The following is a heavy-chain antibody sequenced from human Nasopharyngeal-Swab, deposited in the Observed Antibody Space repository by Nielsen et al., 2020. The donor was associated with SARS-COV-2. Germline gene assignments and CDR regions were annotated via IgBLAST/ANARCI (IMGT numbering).Heavy chain of an antibody. CDR3: AKGADYGDHAGWFDP. CDR2: MSGNGRQI. Sequence: WIRQPPGKGLEWVAGMSGNGRQIYYADSVKGRFTISRDNSLQTLYLEMNRLRVDDTAIYHCAKGADYGDHAGWFDPWGQGTQVTVSS. V-gene: IGHV3-23*01. J-gene: IGHJ5*02. D-gene: IGHD4-17*01.